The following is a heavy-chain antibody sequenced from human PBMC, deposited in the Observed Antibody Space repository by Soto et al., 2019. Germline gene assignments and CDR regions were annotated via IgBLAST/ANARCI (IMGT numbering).Heavy chain of an antibody. Sequence: QLQLQESGPGLVKPSETLSLTCTVSGDSIRGGSYYWAWIRQPPGQELEWIGTVYYSGTTYYHPSLKSRVTLSVDPSKNQFSLRLNSVTATDTGTYFCARHGGTTPFDFWGQGIQVAVSS. J-gene: IGHJ4*02. CDR2: VYYSGTT. V-gene: IGHV4-39*01. CDR1: GDSIRGGSYY. D-gene: IGHD1-7*01. CDR3: ARHGGTTPFDF.